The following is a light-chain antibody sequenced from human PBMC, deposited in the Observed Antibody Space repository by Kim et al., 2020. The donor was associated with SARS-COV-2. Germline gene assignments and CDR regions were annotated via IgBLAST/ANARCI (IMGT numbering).Light chain of an antibody. CDR3: QSYDSSSWV. V-gene: IGLV6-57*03. J-gene: IGLJ3*02. CDR1: GGSIASND. CDR2: KDN. Sequence: NTGTISCTRSGGSIASNDVQWYQQRPGSAPTTVIYKDNQRPSGVPDRFSGSIDSSSNTASLTISGLKTEDETDYYCQSYDSSSWVFGGGTQLTVL.